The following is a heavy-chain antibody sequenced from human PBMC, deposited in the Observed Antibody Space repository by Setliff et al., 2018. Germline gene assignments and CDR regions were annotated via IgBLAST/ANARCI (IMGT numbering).Heavy chain of an antibody. CDR3: ARGDPEQYMIVVVITGGGAFDI. Sequence: LSLSCAASGFTFGSYWMTWVRQAPEKGLEWVAVISYDGSNKYYADSVKGRFTISRDNSKNTPYLQMNSLRAEDTAVYYCARGDPEQYMIVVVITGGGAFDIWGQGTMVTVSS. V-gene: IGHV3-30-3*01. CDR1: GFTFGSYW. D-gene: IGHD3-22*01. J-gene: IGHJ3*02. CDR2: ISYDGSNK.